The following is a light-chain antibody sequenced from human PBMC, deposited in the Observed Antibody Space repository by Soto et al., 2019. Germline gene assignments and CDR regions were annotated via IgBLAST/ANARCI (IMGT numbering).Light chain of an antibody. Sequence: DIQMTQSPSSLSASVGDRVTITCRASQDISNFLAWYQQKPGKVPKLLIYAASTLQSGVPSRFSGSGSGTDFTLTISSLQPEDFATYSCQQSYTDPPYTFGQGTKLEI. J-gene: IGKJ2*01. V-gene: IGKV1-27*01. CDR3: QQSYTDPPYT. CDR2: AAS. CDR1: QDISNF.